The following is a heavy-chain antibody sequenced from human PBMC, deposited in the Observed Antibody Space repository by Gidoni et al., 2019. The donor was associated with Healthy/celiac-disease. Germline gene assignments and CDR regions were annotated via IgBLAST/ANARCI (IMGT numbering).Heavy chain of an antibody. CDR1: GYTFTSYA. CDR2: INAGNGNT. V-gene: IGHV1-3*01. D-gene: IGHD3-9*01. CDR3: ARGDHYDILTGYYTDDAFDI. Sequence: QVQLVQSGAEVKKPGASVKVSCKASGYTFTSYAMHWVRQAPGQRLEWMGWINAGNGNTKYSQKFQGRVTITRDTSASTAYMELSSLRSEDTAVYYCARGDHYDILTGYYTDDAFDIWGQGTMVTVSS. J-gene: IGHJ3*02.